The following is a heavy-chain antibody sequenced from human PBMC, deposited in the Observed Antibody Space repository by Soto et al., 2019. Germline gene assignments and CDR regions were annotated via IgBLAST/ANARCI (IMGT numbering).Heavy chain of an antibody. CDR1: GGTFSSYT. Sequence: ASVKVSCKASGGTFSSYTISWVRQAPEQGLEWMGRIIPILGIANYAQKFQGRVTITADKSTSTAYMELSSLRSEDTAVYYCAGDGRGCSGGSCPYWYFDLWGRGTLVTVSS. V-gene: IGHV1-69*04. CDR2: IIPILGIA. CDR3: AGDGRGCSGGSCPYWYFDL. J-gene: IGHJ2*01. D-gene: IGHD2-15*01.